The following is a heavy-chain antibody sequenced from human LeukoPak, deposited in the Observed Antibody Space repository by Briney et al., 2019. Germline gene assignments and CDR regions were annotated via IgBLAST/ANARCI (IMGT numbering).Heavy chain of an antibody. CDR2: IRSKTDSETT. Sequence: GGSLRLSCVVSGFSFSGAWMSWVRQAPGKGLGWIGRIRSKTDSETTEYAAPVKRRFSISRDDSKKTLYLQMNSLKTEDTAVYYCTTGRFPPRYWGQGTLVTVSS. CDR1: GFSFSGAW. D-gene: IGHD3-3*01. CDR3: TTGRFPPRY. J-gene: IGHJ4*02. V-gene: IGHV3-15*01.